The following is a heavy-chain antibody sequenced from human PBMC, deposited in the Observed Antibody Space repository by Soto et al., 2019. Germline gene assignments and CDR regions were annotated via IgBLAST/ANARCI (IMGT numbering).Heavy chain of an antibody. V-gene: IGHV4-34*01. Sequence: SDTLSLTGAVRGGSFSGFYCTWIRQPPWKGLEWLGEINHSGISNYNPRLTSRVTMSLDTSRNQLSLSLNSVTAADTAAYYCARTAGTSYFGLGGRGTLV. CDR2: INHSGIS. CDR1: GGSFSGFY. CDR3: ARTAGTSYFGL. J-gene: IGHJ2*01.